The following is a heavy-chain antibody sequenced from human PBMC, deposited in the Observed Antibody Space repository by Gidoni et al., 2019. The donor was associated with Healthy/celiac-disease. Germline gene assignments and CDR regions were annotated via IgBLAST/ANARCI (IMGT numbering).Heavy chain of an antibody. Sequence: QVQLVDSGGGVVQPGRSVRLSCAKSGFTFRIHGMHWVRQAPGKGLEWVAVIWYDGSNKYYADSVKGRFTISRDNSKNTLYLQMNSLRAEDTAVYYCARGGAAAFKAYGMDVWGQGTTVTVSS. J-gene: IGHJ6*02. CDR3: ARGGAAAFKAYGMDV. CDR1: GFTFRIHG. V-gene: IGHV3-33*01. CDR2: IWYDGSNK. D-gene: IGHD6-13*01.